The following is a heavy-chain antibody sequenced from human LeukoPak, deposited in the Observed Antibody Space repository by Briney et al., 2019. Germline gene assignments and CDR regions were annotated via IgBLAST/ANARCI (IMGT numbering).Heavy chain of an antibody. Sequence: GASVKVSCKASGYTFTSYDINWVRQATGQGLEWMGWMNPNGGNTGYAQKFQGRVTMTRNTSISTAYMELSSLRSEDTAVYYCARGGYYDILTGYHDAFDIWGQGTMVTVSS. CDR3: ARGGYYDILTGYHDAFDI. V-gene: IGHV1-8*01. D-gene: IGHD3-9*01. J-gene: IGHJ3*02. CDR1: GYTFTSYD. CDR2: MNPNGGNT.